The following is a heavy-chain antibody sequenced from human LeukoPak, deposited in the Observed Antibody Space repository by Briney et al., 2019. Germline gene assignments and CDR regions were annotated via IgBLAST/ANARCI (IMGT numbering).Heavy chain of an antibody. D-gene: IGHD1-26*01. Sequence: GGPLRLSCQASELPSSKNSLNGSRRAPGKGLEWVSSITRDSGLTYYADSVKGRFTISRDNAQNSLYLQMDSLGVEDTAKYFCARGQSFGPDWGQGILVTVSA. CDR2: ITRDSGLT. CDR1: ELPSSKNS. V-gene: IGHV3-21*01. CDR3: ARGQSFGPD. J-gene: IGHJ4*02.